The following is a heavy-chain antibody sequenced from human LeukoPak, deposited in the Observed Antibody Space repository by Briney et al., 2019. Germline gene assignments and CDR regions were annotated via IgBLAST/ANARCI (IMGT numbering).Heavy chain of an antibody. CDR1: GFTFSSYG. J-gene: IGHJ4*02. Sequence: PGRSLRLSCAASGFTFSSYGMHWVRQAPGKGLEWGAVISYDGSNKYYADSVKGRFTISRDNSMNTLYLQKNSLRAEDTAVYYCAKEHFLVLIRGGGGLAYWGQGTLVTVSS. CDR2: ISYDGSNK. D-gene: IGHD2-15*01. CDR3: AKEHFLVLIRGGGGLAY. V-gene: IGHV3-30*18.